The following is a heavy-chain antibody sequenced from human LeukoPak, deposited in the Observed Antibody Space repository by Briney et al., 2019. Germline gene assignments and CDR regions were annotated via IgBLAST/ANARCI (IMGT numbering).Heavy chain of an antibody. J-gene: IGHJ6*02. CDR3: AKCSGPDYYYGMDV. CDR2: ISGSGGST. CDR1: GFTFTSYA. V-gene: IGHV3-23*01. Sequence: GGSLRLSCAASGFTFTSYAMSWVRQAPGKGLEWVSAISGSGGSTYYADSVKGRFTISRDNSKNTLYLQMNSLRAEDTAVYYCAKCSGPDYYYGMDVWGQGTTVTVSS. D-gene: IGHD6-19*01.